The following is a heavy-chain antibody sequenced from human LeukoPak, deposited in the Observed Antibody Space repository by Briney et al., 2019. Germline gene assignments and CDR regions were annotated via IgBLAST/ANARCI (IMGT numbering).Heavy chain of an antibody. J-gene: IGHJ4*02. CDR2: ITSGGDYI. CDR1: GFTFNTFN. V-gene: IGHV3-21*01. CDR3: ARGHYDVLAASYKWTPDY. D-gene: IGHD3-9*01. Sequence: GGSLRLSCAASGFTFNTFNMNWVRQAPGKGLEWVSSITSGGDYIYYADSVKGRFTTSRDNAKNSLTLQLNSLRVEDTAIYYCARGHYDVLAASYKWTPDYWGQGTLVTVSS.